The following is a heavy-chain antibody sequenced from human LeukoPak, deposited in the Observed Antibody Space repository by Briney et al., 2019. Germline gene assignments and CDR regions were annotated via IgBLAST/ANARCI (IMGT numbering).Heavy chain of an antibody. CDR1: GGSISSSSYY. J-gene: IGHJ5*02. CDR3: ARAYCSGGSCYSSRGMFDP. D-gene: IGHD2-15*01. Sequence: SETLSLTCTVSGGSISSSSYYWGWIRQPPGKGLEWIGSMYSSGSTYYNPSLKSRVTISVDTSKDQFSLNLSSVTATDTAVYYCARAYCSGGSCYSSRGMFDPWGQGTLVTVSS. V-gene: IGHV4-39*07. CDR2: MYSSGST.